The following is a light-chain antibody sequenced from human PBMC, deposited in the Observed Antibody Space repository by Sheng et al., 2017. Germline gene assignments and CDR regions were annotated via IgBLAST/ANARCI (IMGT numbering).Light chain of an antibody. CDR1: QNIRIW. CDR2: KAS. V-gene: IGKV1-5*03. CDR3: LQYSDDWS. Sequence: IQMTQSPSTLSASVGDRVTITCRASQNIRIWLAWYQQKPGKAPKVLIYKASNLESGVPSRFSGGGSGTQFTLTITNLQPDDFATYYCLQYSDDWSFGQWTKVENK. J-gene: IGKJ1*01.